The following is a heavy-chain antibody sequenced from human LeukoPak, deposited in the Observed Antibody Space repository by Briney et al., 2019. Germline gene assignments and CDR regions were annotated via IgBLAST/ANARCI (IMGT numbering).Heavy chain of an antibody. V-gene: IGHV3-43*02. D-gene: IGHD6-13*01. J-gene: IGHJ6*02. CDR3: AKDIFVIAAAGHGMDV. CDR2: ISGDGATT. CDR1: GFTFDDYA. Sequence: GGSPRLSCAASGFTFDDYAMHWVRQAPGKGLEWVSLISGDGATTYYADSVKGRFTISRDNSKTSLYLQMSSLRTEDTALYYCAKDIFVIAAAGHGMDVWGQGTTVTVSS.